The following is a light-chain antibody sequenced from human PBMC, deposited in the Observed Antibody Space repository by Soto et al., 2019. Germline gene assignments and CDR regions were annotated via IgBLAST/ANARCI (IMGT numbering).Light chain of an antibody. CDR3: SSYAGRDVYV. CDR1: SSDIGTYDS. J-gene: IGLJ1*01. CDR2: EVV. V-gene: IGLV2-8*01. Sequence: QSVLTQPPPASGSPGQSVTISCTGASSDIGTYDSVSWYQQQAGKAPKLIIYEVVKRPSGVPDRFSGSKSGNMASLTVSGLQAEDEADYYCSSYAGRDVYVFGTGTKLTVL.